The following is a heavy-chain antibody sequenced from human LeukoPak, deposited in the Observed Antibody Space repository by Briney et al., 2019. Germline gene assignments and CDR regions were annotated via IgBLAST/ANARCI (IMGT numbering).Heavy chain of an antibody. Sequence: PSETLSLTCTVSGGSIGSGTYYWTWIRQPAGKGLEWIGRIYGNGNTNYNPSLKSRVTISVDTSKNQFSLKLSSVTAADTAMYYCATDHYYDSKLDPWGQGTLVTVSS. CDR3: ATDHYYDSKLDP. D-gene: IGHD3-22*01. V-gene: IGHV4-61*02. J-gene: IGHJ5*02. CDR1: GGSIGSGTYY. CDR2: IYGNGNT.